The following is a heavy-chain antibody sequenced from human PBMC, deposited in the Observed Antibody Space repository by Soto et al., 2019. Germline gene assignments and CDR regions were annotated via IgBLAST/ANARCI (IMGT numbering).Heavy chain of an antibody. V-gene: IGHV5-51*01. Sequence: PGESLQISCKASGYSFTTYWLAWVRQAPVKGLEWLGSISPGESDVRYGPSFRGQVAISADNSITTAYVQWNTLKASDTATYYCAIHEQYYYHFYRMDVLGHGATVTVSS. J-gene: IGHJ6*02. CDR3: AIHEQYYYHFYRMDV. CDR1: GYSFTTYW. CDR2: ISPGESDV.